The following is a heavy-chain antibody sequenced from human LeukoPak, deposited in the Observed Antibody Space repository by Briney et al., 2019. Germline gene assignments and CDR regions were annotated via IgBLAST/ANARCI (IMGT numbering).Heavy chain of an antibody. CDR3: ARDTYGSGSYDWFDP. V-gene: IGHV3-48*04. D-gene: IGHD3-10*01. CDR2: ISSSGSTI. Sequence: GGSLRLSCAASGFTFSSYAMSWVRQAPGKGLEWVSYISSSGSTIYYADSVKGRFTISRDNAKNSLYLQMNSLRAEDTAVYYCARDTYGSGSYDWFDPWGQGTLVTVSS. J-gene: IGHJ5*02. CDR1: GFTFSSYA.